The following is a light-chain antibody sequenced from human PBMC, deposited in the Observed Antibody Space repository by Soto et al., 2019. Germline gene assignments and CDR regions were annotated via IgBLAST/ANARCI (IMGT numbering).Light chain of an antibody. CDR1: QSVSSSY. CDR2: GAS. Sequence: EIVLTQSPGTLSLSPGERATLSCRASQSVSSSYLAWYQQKPGQAPRLLIYGASSRVTGIPVRFSGSGSGTDFTLTISRLEPEDFAVYYCQQYGNSPSTFGQGTKVDIK. CDR3: QQYGNSPST. J-gene: IGKJ1*01. V-gene: IGKV3-20*01.